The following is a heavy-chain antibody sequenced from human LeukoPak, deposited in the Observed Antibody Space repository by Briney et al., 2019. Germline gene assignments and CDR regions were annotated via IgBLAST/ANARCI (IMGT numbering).Heavy chain of an antibody. CDR1: GFTFTTYW. CDR3: ARDWVGYFDY. V-gene: IGHV3-7*01. CDR2: IKQDGNEK. J-gene: IGHJ4*02. Sequence: PGGSLRLSCAASGFTFTTYWMGWVRQAPGKGLEWVASIKQDGNEKHYVDSVKGRFTISRDSAENTLYLQMNSLRAEDTAVYYCARDWVGYFDYWGQGTLVSVSS. D-gene: IGHD1-26*01.